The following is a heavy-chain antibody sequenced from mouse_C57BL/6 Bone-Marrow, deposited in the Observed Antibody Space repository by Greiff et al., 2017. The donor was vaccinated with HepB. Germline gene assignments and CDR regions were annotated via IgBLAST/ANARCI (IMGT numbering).Heavy chain of an antibody. D-gene: IGHD4-1*01. CDR3: ARKNWDRAWFAY. CDR2: IGPGSGST. J-gene: IGHJ3*01. Sequence: VQLQESGAELVKPGASVKISCKASGYTFTDYYINWVKQRPGQGLEWIGKIGPGSGSTNYNEKFKGKATFTADTSSNTAYMQLSSLTTEDSAIYYCARKNWDRAWFAYWGQGTLVTVSA. V-gene: IGHV1-77*01. CDR1: GYTFTDYY.